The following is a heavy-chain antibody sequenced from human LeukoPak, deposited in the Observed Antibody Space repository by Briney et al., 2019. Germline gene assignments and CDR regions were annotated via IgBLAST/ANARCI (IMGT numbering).Heavy chain of an antibody. J-gene: IGHJ4*02. Sequence: PGGSLRLSCAASGFTFSTYSMHWVRQAPGKGLEWVSSIRSGSTYINYADSLKGRFTISRDYAKKSLYLQMNSLRAEDTAVYYCARDGIFDYWGQGTLVTVSS. CDR1: GFTFSTYS. CDR2: IRSGSTYI. V-gene: IGHV3-21*01. CDR3: ARDGIFDY.